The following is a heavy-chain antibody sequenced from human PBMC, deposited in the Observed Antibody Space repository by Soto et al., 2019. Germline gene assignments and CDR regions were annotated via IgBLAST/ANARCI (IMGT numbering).Heavy chain of an antibody. CDR3: ARHELPDDKWIER. Sequence: ASVKVSFKASCYILINYLITLFLHSPGQGLEWMGWISGYNGNTKYADKIQGRVTMTTDTSTTTAYMELRSLRSDDTAVYYCARHELPDDKWIERWGKRNLVNVSS. V-gene: IGHV1-18*01. D-gene: IGHD1-7*01. J-gene: IGHJ4*02. CDR2: ISGYNGNT. CDR1: CYILINYL.